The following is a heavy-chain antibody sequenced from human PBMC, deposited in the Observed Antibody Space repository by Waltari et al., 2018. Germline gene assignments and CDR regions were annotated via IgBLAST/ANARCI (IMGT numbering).Heavy chain of an antibody. CDR3: ATAPDAFQIIN. CDR1: GYPFTGYY. D-gene: IGHD2-2*01. Sequence: QVQLVQSGAEVKKPGASVKVACKTSGYPFTGYYMYWVRQCPGKGLGWRGGINPYRGGPSYAQKFQGRVTLTRDTSISTAYMELNRLLSDDSAMYYCATAPDAFQIINWGQGTLVTVSS. V-gene: IGHV1-2*02. J-gene: IGHJ4*02. CDR2: INPYRGGP.